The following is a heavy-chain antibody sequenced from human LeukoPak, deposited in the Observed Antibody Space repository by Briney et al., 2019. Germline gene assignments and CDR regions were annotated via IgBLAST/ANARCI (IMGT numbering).Heavy chain of an antibody. D-gene: IGHD4/OR15-4a*01. V-gene: IGHV3-33*01. J-gene: IGHJ6*02. CDR3: ARGVLNYYYGMDV. CDR2: IWYDGSNK. Sequence: GRSLRLSCAASGFTFSSYGMHWVRQAPGKGLEWVAVIWYDGSNKYYADSVKGRFTISRDNSKNTLYLQMNSLRAEDTAVYYCARGVLNYYYGMDVWGQGTTVTVSS. CDR1: GFTFSSYG.